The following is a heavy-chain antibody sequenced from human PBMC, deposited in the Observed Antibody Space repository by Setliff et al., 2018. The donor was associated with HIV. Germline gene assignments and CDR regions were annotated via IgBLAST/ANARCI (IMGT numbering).Heavy chain of an antibody. CDR2: ISYDGSNK. CDR3: ARVLSAYSGSYYDAFDI. Sequence: PGGSLRLSCAASGFTFSSYAMHWVRQAPGKGLEWVAVISYDGSNKYYADSVKGRFTISRDNSKNTLYLQMNSLRAEDTAVNYCARVLSAYSGSYYDAFDIWGQGTMVTVSS. J-gene: IGHJ3*02. V-gene: IGHV3-30-3*01. CDR1: GFTFSSYA. D-gene: IGHD1-26*01.